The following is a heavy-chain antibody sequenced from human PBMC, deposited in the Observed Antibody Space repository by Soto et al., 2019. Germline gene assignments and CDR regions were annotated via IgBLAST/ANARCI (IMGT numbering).Heavy chain of an antibody. J-gene: IGHJ4*02. CDR3: ARLMGEPYYFDY. Sequence: PSETLSLTCTVSGGSISSSSHYWGWIRQPPEKGLEWIGSIYYSGSTYYNPSLKSRVTISVDTSKNQFSLRLSSVTAADTAAYYCARLMGEPYYFDYWGQGTQVTVSS. CDR2: IYYSGST. CDR1: GGSISSSSHY. D-gene: IGHD3-16*01. V-gene: IGHV4-39*01.